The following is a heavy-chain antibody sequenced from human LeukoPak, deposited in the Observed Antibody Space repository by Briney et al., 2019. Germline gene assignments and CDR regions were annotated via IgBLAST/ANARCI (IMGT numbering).Heavy chain of an antibody. CDR3: AKGQVGATRYFDY. V-gene: IGHV3-9*01. CDR2: ISWNSGSI. D-gene: IGHD1-26*01. Sequence: PGGPLRLSCAASGFTFDDYAMHWVRQAPGKGLEWVSGISWNSGSIGYADSVKGRFTISRDNAKNSLYLQMNSLRAEDTALYYCAKGQVGATRYFDYWGQGTLVTVSS. CDR1: GFTFDDYA. J-gene: IGHJ4*02.